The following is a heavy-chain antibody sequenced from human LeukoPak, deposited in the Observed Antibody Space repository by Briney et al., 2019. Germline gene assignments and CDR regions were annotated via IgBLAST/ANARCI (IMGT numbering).Heavy chain of an antibody. D-gene: IGHD2-2*01. CDR2: ISWNSGSI. V-gene: IGHV3-9*01. CDR3: AKDLRRYCSSTSCYEFDY. J-gene: IGHJ4*02. Sequence: PGGSLRLSCAASGFTFDDYAMHWVRHAPGKGLEWVSGISWNSGSIGYADSVKGRFTISRDNAKNSLYLQMNSLRAEDTALYYCAKDLRRYCSSTSCYEFDYWGQGTLVTVSS. CDR1: GFTFDDYA.